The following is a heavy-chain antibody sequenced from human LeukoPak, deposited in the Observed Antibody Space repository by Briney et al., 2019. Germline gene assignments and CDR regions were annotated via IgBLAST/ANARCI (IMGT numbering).Heavy chain of an antibody. CDR3: ARGGPGYSNPPRWFDP. V-gene: IGHV4-30-2*01. J-gene: IGHJ5*02. D-gene: IGHD4-11*01. Sequence: PSETLSLTCTVSGGSISSGGYYWSWIRQPPGKGLEWIGYIYHSGCTYYNPSLKSRVTISVDRSKNQFSLKLSSVTAADTAVYYCARGGPGYSNPPRWFDPWGQGTLVTVSS. CDR1: GGSISSGGYY. CDR2: IYHSGCT.